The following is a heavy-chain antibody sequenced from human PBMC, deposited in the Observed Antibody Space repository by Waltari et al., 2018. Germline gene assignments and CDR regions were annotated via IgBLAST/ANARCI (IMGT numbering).Heavy chain of an antibody. V-gene: IGHV4-38-2*02. Sequence: QLQLHESGPGLVKPSDTLSLPSSVSAYSISSGFYWGWNRQSPGKGLEWIGSIWHSGNTYYNPSLKSRVTISVDTSKNNFSLKLSSVTAADTAVYYCARAEQLIYRWIFYFDSWGQGTLVTVSS. CDR1: AYSISSGFY. CDR2: IWHSGNT. J-gene: IGHJ4*02. CDR3: ARAEQLIYRWIFYFDS. D-gene: IGHD2-2*02.